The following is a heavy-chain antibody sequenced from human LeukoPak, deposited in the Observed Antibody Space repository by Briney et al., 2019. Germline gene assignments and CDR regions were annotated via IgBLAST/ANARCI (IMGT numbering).Heavy chain of an antibody. CDR1: GFTFDDCG. V-gene: IGHV3-20*04. Sequence: PGGSLRLSCAASGFTFDDCGMSWVRQAPGKGLEWVSGINWNGGSTGYADSVKGRFTISRDNAKNSLYLQMNSLRAEDTALYYCARVVYSGYDYNWFDPWGQGTLVTVSS. D-gene: IGHD5-12*01. CDR2: INWNGGST. CDR3: ARVVYSGYDYNWFDP. J-gene: IGHJ5*02.